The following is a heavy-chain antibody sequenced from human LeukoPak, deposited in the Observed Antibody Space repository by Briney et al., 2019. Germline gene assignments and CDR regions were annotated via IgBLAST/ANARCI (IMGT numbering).Heavy chain of an antibody. Sequence: GGSLRLSCAASGFTFSSYAMSWVRQAPGKGLVWVSRIKSDGSTNYADSVKGRFTISRDNAKNTLSLQINSLRPEDTGVYYCARAPSEIGGYYPEYFRHWGQGTLVTVSS. CDR1: GFTFSSYA. CDR3: ARAPSEIGGYYPEYFRH. V-gene: IGHV3-74*01. D-gene: IGHD3-3*01. CDR2: IKSDGST. J-gene: IGHJ1*01.